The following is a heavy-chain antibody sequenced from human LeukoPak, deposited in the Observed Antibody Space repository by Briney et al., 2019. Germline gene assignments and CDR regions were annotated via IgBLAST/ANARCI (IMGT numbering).Heavy chain of an antibody. CDR1: GYTFTGYY. CDR3: ARDPGVVAATPTYFDH. CDR2: INPNSGGT. D-gene: IGHD2-15*01. J-gene: IGHJ4*02. Sequence: ASVKVSCKASGYTFTGYYIHWLRQAPGQGLEWMGFINPNSGGTNYAQKFQGRATISAEESTSTAYMELSGLRSEDTAVYYCARDPGVVAATPTYFDHWGQGTLVTVSS. V-gene: IGHV1-2*02.